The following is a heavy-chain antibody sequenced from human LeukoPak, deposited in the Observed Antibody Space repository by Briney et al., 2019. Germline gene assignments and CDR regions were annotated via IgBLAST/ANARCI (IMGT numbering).Heavy chain of an antibody. Sequence: HGGSLRLSCAASGFTFSSYSMNWGRQAPGKGLEWVSSISSSSSYIYYADSVKGRFTISRDNAKNSLYLQMNSLRAEDTAVYYCARDYYDSSGFVFYWGQGTLVTVSS. CDR2: ISSSSSYI. CDR1: GFTFSSYS. V-gene: IGHV3-21*01. J-gene: IGHJ4*02. D-gene: IGHD3-22*01. CDR3: ARDYYDSSGFVFY.